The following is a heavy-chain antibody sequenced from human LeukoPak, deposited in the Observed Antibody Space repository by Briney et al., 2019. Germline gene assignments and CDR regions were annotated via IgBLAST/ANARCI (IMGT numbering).Heavy chain of an antibody. CDR1: GFTFSSYS. V-gene: IGHV3-23*01. D-gene: IGHD6-25*01. Sequence: GSLRPFFAASGFTFSSYSMSWVRPAPGKGLEWVSAISGSGGSTYYADSVKGRFTISRDNSKNTLYLQMNSLRAEDTAVYYCAKGSSDLDYWGQGNLVTVSS. CDR3: AKGSSDLDY. CDR2: ISGSGGST. J-gene: IGHJ4*02.